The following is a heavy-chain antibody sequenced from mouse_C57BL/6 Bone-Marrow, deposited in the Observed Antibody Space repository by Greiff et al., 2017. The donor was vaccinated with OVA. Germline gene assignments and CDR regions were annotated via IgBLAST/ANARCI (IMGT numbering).Heavy chain of an antibody. CDR1: GYTFNDYN. CDR3: ARRLRWYFDV. CDR2: INPNNGGT. V-gene: IGHV1-18*01. D-gene: IGHD1-1*01. Sequence: EVQLQQSGPELVKPGASVKIPCKASGYTFNDYNMDWVKQSHGKSLEWIGDINPNNGGTIDNQKFKGKATFTVDKSSSTAYMELRSLTSDDTAVYYCARRLRWYFDVWGTGTTVTVSS. J-gene: IGHJ1*03.